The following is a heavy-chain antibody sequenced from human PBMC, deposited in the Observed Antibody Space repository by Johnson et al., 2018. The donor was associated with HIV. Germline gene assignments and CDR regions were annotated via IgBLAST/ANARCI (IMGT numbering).Heavy chain of an antibody. CDR2: IYSGGTT. Sequence: VQLVESGGGLVQPGGSLRLSCAASGFTVSSNYMTWVRQAPGKRLEWVSVIYSGGTTYNADSVKGRFTISRDNSKNTLYLQMNSLRAEDTAVYYCAREDAFDIWGQGTMVTVSS. V-gene: IGHV3-66*01. CDR1: GFTVSSNY. CDR3: AREDAFDI. J-gene: IGHJ3*02.